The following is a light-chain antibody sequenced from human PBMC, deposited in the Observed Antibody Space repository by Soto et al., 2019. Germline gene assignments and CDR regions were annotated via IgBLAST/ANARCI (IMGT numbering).Light chain of an antibody. V-gene: IGKV3-11*01. CDR3: QQRSNWPPVIT. CDR1: QSFSSY. Sequence: EIVLIQSPATLSLSPGERVTLSCRASQSFSSYLAWYQQKPGQAPRLLIYDASKRATGIPARFSGRGSGTEFTLTISSLEPEDFAVYYCQQRSNWPPVITFGQGTRLEIK. J-gene: IGKJ5*01. CDR2: DAS.